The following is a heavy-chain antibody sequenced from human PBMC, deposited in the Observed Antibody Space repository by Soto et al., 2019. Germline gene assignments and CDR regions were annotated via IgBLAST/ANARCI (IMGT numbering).Heavy chain of an antibody. CDR2: IYNSGST. Sequence: QVQLQESGPGLVKASETLSLTCTVSAGSISSYYWGWIRQSPGKGLEWIGDIYNSGSTNYNPSLKSRLTVSVDTSKNQFSLKLSSVTAADTAVYYCARIIRTLAWDGVDVWGQGTRVTV. J-gene: IGHJ6*02. V-gene: IGHV4-59*01. CDR1: AGSISSYY. CDR3: ARIIRTLAWDGVDV. D-gene: IGHD3-10*01.